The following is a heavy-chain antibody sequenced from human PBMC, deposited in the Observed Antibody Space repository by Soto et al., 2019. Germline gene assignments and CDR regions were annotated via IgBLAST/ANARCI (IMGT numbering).Heavy chain of an antibody. D-gene: IGHD3-3*01. CDR1: GGSFSGYY. CDR3: ARLRDVWSGYYYKAFDI. V-gene: IGHV4-34*01. J-gene: IGHJ3*02. Sequence: QVPLQQWGAGLLKPSETLSLTCAVYGGSFSGYYWSWIRQSPGKGLEWIGEINHRGRTNCNPSLKSRLTISVDTSKNQFPLKLSSVTAADTAVYYCARLRDVWSGYYYKAFDIWGQGTMVTVSS. CDR2: INHRGRT.